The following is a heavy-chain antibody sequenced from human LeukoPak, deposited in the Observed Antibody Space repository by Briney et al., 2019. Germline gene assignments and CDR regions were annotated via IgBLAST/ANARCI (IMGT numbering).Heavy chain of an antibody. CDR1: GFTFSSYE. D-gene: IGHD3-3*01. CDR2: ISSSGSTI. CDR3: ARDSLVLWSGYYFDY. V-gene: IGHV3-48*03. Sequence: GGSLRLSCAASGFTFSSYEMNWVRQAPGKGLEWVSEISSSGSTIYYADSVKGRFTISRDNAKNSLYLQMNSLRAEDTAVYYCARDSLVLWSGYYFDYWGQGTLVTVSS. J-gene: IGHJ4*02.